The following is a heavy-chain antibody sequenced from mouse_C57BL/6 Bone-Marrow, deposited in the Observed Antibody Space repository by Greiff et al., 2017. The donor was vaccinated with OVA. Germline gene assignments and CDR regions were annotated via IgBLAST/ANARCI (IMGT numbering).Heavy chain of an antibody. CDR1: GYSITSGYY. J-gene: IGHJ3*01. CDR2: ISYDGSN. Sequence: DVHLVESGPGLVKPSQSLSLTCSVTGYSITSGYYWNWIRQFPGNKLEWMGYISYDGSNNYNPSLKNRISITRDTSKNQFFLKLNAVTTEDTATYYCARAGWFAYWGQGTLVTVSA. CDR3: ARAGWFAY. V-gene: IGHV3-6*01.